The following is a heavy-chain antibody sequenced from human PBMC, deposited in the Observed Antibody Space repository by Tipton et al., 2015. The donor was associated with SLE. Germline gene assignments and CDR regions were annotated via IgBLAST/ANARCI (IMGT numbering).Heavy chain of an antibody. CDR1: GGSISSGCHY. D-gene: IGHD3-16*01. J-gene: IGHJ2*01. Sequence: TLSLTCTVSGGSISSGCHYWSWIRQHPGKGLEWIGYIYYSGSTFYNPPLNSRVTISVDTSKNQFSLKLTSVTAADTAVYYCARRDGGGYFDLWGRGPLVTVSS. CDR2: IYYSGST. CDR3: ARRDGGGYFDL. V-gene: IGHV4-31*03.